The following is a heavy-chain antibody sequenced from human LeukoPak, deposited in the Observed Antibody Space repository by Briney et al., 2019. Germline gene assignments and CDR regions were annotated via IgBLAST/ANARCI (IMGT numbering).Heavy chain of an antibody. J-gene: IGHJ4*02. CDR1: GYTFTSYY. CDR3: AREVTDTSGWYKFDY. CDR2: INPSAGAT. D-gene: IGHD6-19*01. V-gene: IGHV1-46*01. Sequence: GASVKVSFKATGYTFTSYYIHWVRQAPGQGLEWMGLINPSAGATSYAHNFQGRVTMTGDTSTTTVYVELSSLKSEDTAFYYCAREVTDTSGWYKFDYWGQGTLVTVSS.